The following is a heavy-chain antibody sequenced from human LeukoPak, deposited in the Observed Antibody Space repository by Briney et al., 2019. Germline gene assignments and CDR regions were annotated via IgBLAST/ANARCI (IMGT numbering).Heavy chain of an antibody. CDR2: ISEDGISK. CDR3: AKDRETTASGTFDY. D-gene: IGHD1-14*01. V-gene: IGHV3-30*18. J-gene: IGHJ4*02. Sequence: PGRSLRLSCAASGFTFSNYGMHCVRQAPGKGLEWVAGISEDGISKYYADSVKGRFTISRDNSNNTLFLQMNSLRAEDTAVYYCAKDRETTASGTFDYWGQGALVTVSS. CDR1: GFTFSNYG.